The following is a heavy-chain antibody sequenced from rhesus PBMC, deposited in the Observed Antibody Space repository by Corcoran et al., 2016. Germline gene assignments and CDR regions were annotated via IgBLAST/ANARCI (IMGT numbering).Heavy chain of an antibody. CDR2: ISYTGGST. CDR3: ARDSWGYSGSWNFGY. Sequence: EVQLVESGGGLAKPGGSLRLSCAASGFSFSDYYMYWVRQAPGKGLEWVSGISYTGGSTYNADSGKGRFTISRENAQNTLYLQMDSLRAEDTAVYYCARDSWGYSGSWNFGYWGQGVLVTVSS. J-gene: IGHJ4*01. V-gene: IGHV3S18*01. CDR1: GFSFSDYY. D-gene: IGHD6-25*01.